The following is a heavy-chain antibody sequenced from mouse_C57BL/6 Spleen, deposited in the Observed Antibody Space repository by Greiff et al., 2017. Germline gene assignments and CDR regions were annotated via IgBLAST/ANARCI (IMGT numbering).Heavy chain of an antibody. J-gene: IGHJ2*01. V-gene: IGHV14-3*01. CDR3: ARPSYCICATYFDY. Sequence: VQLQQPVAELVRPGASVKLSCTASGFNIKNSCMHWVKQRPGQGLEWIGRLDPTNGNTKYDAKFQGKATMTADTSSTTAYLQLSSLTSKDTAIYYCARPSYCICATYFDYWGQGTTLTVSS. CDR2: LDPTNGNT. D-gene: IGHD3-3*01. CDR1: GFNIKNSC.